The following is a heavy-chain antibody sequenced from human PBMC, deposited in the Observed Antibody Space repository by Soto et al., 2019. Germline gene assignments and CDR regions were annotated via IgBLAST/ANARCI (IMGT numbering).Heavy chain of an antibody. CDR2: IWYDGSNK. V-gene: IGHV3-33*01. CDR1: GFTFSSYG. J-gene: IGHJ6*02. D-gene: IGHD6-13*01. Sequence: QVQLVESGGGVVQPGRSLRLSCAASGFTFSSYGMHWVRQAPGKGLEWVAVIWYDGSNKYYADSVKGRFTISRDNSKNTLYLQMNSLRAEDTAVYYCARGKAAAGTGYYYYGMDVWGQGTTVTVSS. CDR3: ARGKAAAGTGYYYYGMDV.